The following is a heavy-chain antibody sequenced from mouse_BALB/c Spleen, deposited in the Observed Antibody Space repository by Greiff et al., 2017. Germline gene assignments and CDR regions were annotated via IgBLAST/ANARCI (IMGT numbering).Heavy chain of an antibody. D-gene: IGHD1-1*01. V-gene: IGHV5-12-1*01. J-gene: IGHJ1*01. CDR1: GFAFSSYD. Sequence: EVQLVESGGGLVKPGGSLKLSCAASGFAFSSYDMSWVRQTPEKRLEWVAYISSGGGSTYYPDTVKGRFTISRDNAKNTLYLQMSSLKSEDTAMYYCARLFITTDWYFDVWGAGTTVTVSS. CDR2: ISSGGGST. CDR3: ARLFITTDWYFDV.